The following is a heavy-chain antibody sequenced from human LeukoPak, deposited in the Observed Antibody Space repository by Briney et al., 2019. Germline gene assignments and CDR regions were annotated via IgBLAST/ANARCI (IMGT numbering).Heavy chain of an antibody. V-gene: IGHV4-4*07. CDR1: GGSISSYY. Sequence: AETLSLTCTVSGGSISSYYWSWIRQPAGKGLEWIGRIYSSGSTNYNPSLKSRVTMSVDTSKNQFSLKLSSVTAADTAVYYCAREWGYCSGGSCYNRLDYWGQGTLVTVS. CDR3: AREWGYCSGGSCYNRLDY. D-gene: IGHD2-15*01. J-gene: IGHJ4*02. CDR2: IYSSGST.